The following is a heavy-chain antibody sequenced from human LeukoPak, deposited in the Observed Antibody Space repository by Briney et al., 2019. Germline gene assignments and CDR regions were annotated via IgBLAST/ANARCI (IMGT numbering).Heavy chain of an antibody. V-gene: IGHV3-23*01. CDR1: RFTFSTYA. J-gene: IGHJ4*02. CDR2: ISGGGGVT. Sequence: GGSLRLSCGASRFTFSTYAMSWVRQAPGKGLEWVSTISGGGGVTFDADSVRGRFTISRDNSNNTLYLQMNSLRAEDTAVYYCAKDRGIGAATLDFEYWGQGTLVTVSS. D-gene: IGHD6-25*01. CDR3: AKDRGIGAATLDFEY.